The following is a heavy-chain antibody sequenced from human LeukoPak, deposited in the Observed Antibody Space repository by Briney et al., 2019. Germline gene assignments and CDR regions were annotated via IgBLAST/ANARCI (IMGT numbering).Heavy chain of an antibody. D-gene: IGHD4-17*01. J-gene: IGHJ4*02. V-gene: IGHV4-34*01. CDR2: INHSGST. CDR1: GGSFSGYY. Sequence: SETLSLTCAVYGGSFSGYYWSWIRQPPGKGLEWIGGINHSGSTNYNPSLKSRVTISVDTSKNQFSLKLSSVTAADTAVYYCARDLGATVTTSDYFDYWGQGTLVTVSS. CDR3: ARDLGATVTTSDYFDY.